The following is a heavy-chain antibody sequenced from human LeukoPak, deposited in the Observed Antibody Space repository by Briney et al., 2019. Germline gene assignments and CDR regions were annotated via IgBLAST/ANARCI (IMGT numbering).Heavy chain of an antibody. CDR2: ISSSSSYI. Sequence: GGSLRLSCAASGLTFSSYSMNWVRQAPGKGLEWVSSISSSSSYIYYADPVKGRFTISRDNARNSLYLQMNSLRAEDTAVYYCARDAGRGDYWGQGTLVTVSS. CDR3: ARDAGRGDY. CDR1: GLTFSSYS. D-gene: IGHD1-26*01. J-gene: IGHJ4*02. V-gene: IGHV3-21*01.